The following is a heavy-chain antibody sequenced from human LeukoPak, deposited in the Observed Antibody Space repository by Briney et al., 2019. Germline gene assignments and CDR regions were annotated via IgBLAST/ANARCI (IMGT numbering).Heavy chain of an antibody. CDR2: IYIGGST. J-gene: IGHJ4*02. V-gene: IGHV3-53*01. CDR1: GFTFSSYA. Sequence: GGSLRLSCAASGFTFSSYAMSWVRQAPGEGLEWGSVIYIGGSTDYADSIKGRFTISRDDSKNTVYLQMNSLRAEDTAVYYCARSSSAYYYEFDYWGQGTLVTVSS. D-gene: IGHD3-22*01. CDR3: ARSSSAYYYEFDY.